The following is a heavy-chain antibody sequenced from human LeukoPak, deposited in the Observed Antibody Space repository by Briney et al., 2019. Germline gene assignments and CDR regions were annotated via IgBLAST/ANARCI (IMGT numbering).Heavy chain of an antibody. Sequence: GASVKVSCKASRYIFTIYGISWVRQAPGQGLEWMGWINPYNGNTNYAQKLQGRVTMTTDTSTSTAYMEVRSLRSDDTAVYYCARGYYGAGSYLRREFDYWGQGTLVTVSS. CDR3: ARGYYGAGSYLRREFDY. CDR1: RYIFTIYG. J-gene: IGHJ4*02. D-gene: IGHD3-10*01. V-gene: IGHV1-18*01. CDR2: INPYNGNT.